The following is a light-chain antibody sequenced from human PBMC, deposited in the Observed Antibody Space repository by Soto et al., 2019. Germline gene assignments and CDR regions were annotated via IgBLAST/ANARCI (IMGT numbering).Light chain of an antibody. J-gene: IGKJ4*01. CDR1: QSITNNY. Sequence: DIVLTQSPATLSLSPGERATLSCGASQSITNNYLDWYQQKPGLAPRLLIYDTSKRATGIPDRFSGSGSGTDFTLTISRLEPEDFAAYYCQQFGSLITFGGVTKVEIK. V-gene: IGKV3D-20*01. CDR3: QQFGSLIT. CDR2: DTS.